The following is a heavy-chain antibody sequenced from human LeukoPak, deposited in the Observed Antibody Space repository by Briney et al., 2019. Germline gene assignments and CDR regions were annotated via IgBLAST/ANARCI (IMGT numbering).Heavy chain of an antibody. CDR2: IKSKTDGGTT. CDR1: GFTSSNAW. J-gene: IGHJ6*03. Sequence: GGSLRLSCAASGFTSSNAWMSWVRQAPGKGLEWVGRIKSKTDGGTTDYAAPVKGRFTISRDDSKNTLYLQMNSLKTEDTAVYYCTTDWHDILTGYSYYYYYMDVWGKGTTVTVSS. CDR3: TTDWHDILTGYSYYYYYMDV. D-gene: IGHD3-9*01. V-gene: IGHV3-15*01.